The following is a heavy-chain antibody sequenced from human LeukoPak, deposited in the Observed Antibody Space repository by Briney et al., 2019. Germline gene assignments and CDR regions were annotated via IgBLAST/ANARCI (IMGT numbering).Heavy chain of an antibody. CDR3: ARVRDPLDY. V-gene: IGHV4-31*03. CDR2: IYYSRST. D-gene: IGHD5-24*01. CDR1: VGSISSGCYY. Sequence: SQTLSLTCTVSVGSISSGCYYWSWIRKHPGKGLKRIGYIYYSRSTYYHPSLKSRVKISVDTSKNQFSLKVSSVTAADTAVYYCARVRDPLDYWGQGTLVTVSS. J-gene: IGHJ4*02.